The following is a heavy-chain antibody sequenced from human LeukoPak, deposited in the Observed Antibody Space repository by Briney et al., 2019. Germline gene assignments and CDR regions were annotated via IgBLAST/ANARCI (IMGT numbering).Heavy chain of an antibody. CDR3: AKRGEMAKKNPLDY. V-gene: IGHV3-23*01. CDR2: IRGSGGST. Sequence: GGSLRLSCAASGFTFSSYAMSWVRQAPGKGLEWVSAIRGSGGSTYYADSVKGRFTISRDNSKNTLYLQMNSLRAEDTAVYYCAKRGEMAKKNPLDYWGQGTLVTVSS. CDR1: GFTFSSYA. D-gene: IGHD5-24*01. J-gene: IGHJ4*02.